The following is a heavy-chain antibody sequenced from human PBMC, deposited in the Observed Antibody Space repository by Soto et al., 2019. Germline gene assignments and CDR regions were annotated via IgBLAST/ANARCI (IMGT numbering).Heavy chain of an antibody. V-gene: IGHV4-31*03. Sequence: SETLSLTCTVSGGSISSGGYYWSWIRHHPGKGLEWIGEINHSGSTNYNPSLKSRVTISVDTSKNQFSLKLSSVTAADTAVYYCARFRRLLLVFDYWGQGTLVTVSS. D-gene: IGHD2-21*01. CDR2: INHSGST. J-gene: IGHJ4*02. CDR3: ARFRRLLLVFDY. CDR1: GGSISSGGYY.